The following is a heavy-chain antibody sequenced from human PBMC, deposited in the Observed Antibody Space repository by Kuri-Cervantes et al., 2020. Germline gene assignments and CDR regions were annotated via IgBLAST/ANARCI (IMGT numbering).Heavy chain of an antibody. V-gene: IGHV1-3*01. CDR2: TNAGNGNT. J-gene: IGHJ4*02. Sequence: ASVKVSCKASGYTFTNYAMHWVRQAPGQRLEWIGWTNAGNGNTIYSQKFQGRVTITRDTSASTAYMELSSLRSEDTAVYYCARSHKYIVVVPAALDYWGQGTLVTVSS. D-gene: IGHD2-2*01. CDR3: ARSHKYIVVVPAALDY. CDR1: GYTFTNYA.